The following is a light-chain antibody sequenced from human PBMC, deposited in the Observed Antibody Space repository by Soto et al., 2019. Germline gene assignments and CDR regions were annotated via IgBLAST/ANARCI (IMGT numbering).Light chain of an antibody. CDR1: QSVSSN. V-gene: IGKV3-15*01. J-gene: IGKJ2*01. CDR3: QQYNNWPPYT. Sequence: EIVMTQSPATLSVSPGERATLSCRASQSVSSNLAWDQQKPGQAPRLLIYGASTRATGIPARFSGSGSGAEFTLTISSLQSEDFALYYCQQYNNWPPYTFGQGTKLEIK. CDR2: GAS.